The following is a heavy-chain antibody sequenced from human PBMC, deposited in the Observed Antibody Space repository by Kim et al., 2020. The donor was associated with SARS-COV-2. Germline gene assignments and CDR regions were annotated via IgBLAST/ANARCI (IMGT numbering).Heavy chain of an antibody. J-gene: IGHJ6*01. D-gene: IGHD3-10*01. CDR3: ARDPWSRPLRVTYYY. V-gene: IGHV3-30-3*01. Sequence: GGSLRLSCAASGFSFSSCVMHWVRQAPGKGLEWVAVISFDGSNKYYADSVKGRFTISRDNSKNTLFLQMNSLRGEDTAVYYCARDPWSRPLRVTYYY. CDR2: ISFDGSNK. CDR1: GFSFSSCV.